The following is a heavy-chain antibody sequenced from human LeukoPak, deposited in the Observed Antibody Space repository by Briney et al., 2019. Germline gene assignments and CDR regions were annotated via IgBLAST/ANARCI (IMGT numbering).Heavy chain of an antibody. Sequence: PSETLSLTCAVYGGSFSGYYWSWIRQPPGKGLERIGEINHSGSTNYNPSLKSRVTISVDTSKNQFSLKLSSVTAADTAVYYCARGLYKLLWSYYFDYWGQGTLVTVSS. CDR2: INHSGST. V-gene: IGHV4-34*01. CDR3: ARGLYKLLWSYYFDY. CDR1: GGSFSGYY. J-gene: IGHJ4*02. D-gene: IGHD2-2*01.